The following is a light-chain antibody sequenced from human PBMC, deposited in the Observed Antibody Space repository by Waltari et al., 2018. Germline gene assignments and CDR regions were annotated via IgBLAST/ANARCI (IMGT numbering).Light chain of an antibody. CDR3: QQSHTPPWT. Sequence: DIQMTQSPTSLSASVGEGITITCRASKNISPYLNWDQQKPGKVPEVLIYGASSLQGGVPSRFSGGGSGTDFTLTIDSLQPEDLATYYCQQSHTPPWTFGQGTKVEIK. V-gene: IGKV1-39*01. CDR2: GAS. CDR1: KNISPY. J-gene: IGKJ1*01.